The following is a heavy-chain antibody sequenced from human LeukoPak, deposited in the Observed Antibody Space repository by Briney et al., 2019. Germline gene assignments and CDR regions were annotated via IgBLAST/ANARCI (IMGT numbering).Heavy chain of an antibody. J-gene: IGHJ3*02. D-gene: IGHD4-23*01. V-gene: IGHV1-18*04. Sequence: ASVKVSCKASGYTFTGYYMHWVRQAPGQGLEWMGWISVYDGNTNSAPNLQGRVTMTTDTSTSTAYMELRSLRSDDTAMYYCARAGVTPKTGDGFDIWGQGTMVTVSS. CDR2: ISVYDGNT. CDR3: ARAGVTPKTGDGFDI. CDR1: GYTFTGYY.